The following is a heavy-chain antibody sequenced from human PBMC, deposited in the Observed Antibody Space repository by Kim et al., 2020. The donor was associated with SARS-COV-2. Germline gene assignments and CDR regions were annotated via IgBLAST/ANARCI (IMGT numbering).Heavy chain of an antibody. J-gene: IGHJ4*02. V-gene: IGHV1-3*01. CDR1: GYTFTSYA. CDR3: ARETRIAARPIDY. D-gene: IGHD6-6*01. Sequence: ASVKVSCKASGYTFTSYAMHWVRQAPGQRLEWMGWINAGNGNTKYSQKFQGRVTITRDTSASTAYMELSSLRSEDTAVYYCARETRIAARPIDYWGQGTLVTVSS. CDR2: INAGNGNT.